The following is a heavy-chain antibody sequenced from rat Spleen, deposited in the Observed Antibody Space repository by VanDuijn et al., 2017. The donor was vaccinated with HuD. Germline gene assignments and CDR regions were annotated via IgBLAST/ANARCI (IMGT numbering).Heavy chain of an antibody. Sequence: EVQLVESGGGLVQPGRSLKLSCAVSGFTFKNYVMAWVRQAPTKGLEWVAAFSYDGSSTYYRDSVKGRFTISRDNAKSTLYLQMDSLRSEDTATYYCTTRPYYSSLNWFPYWGQGTLVTVSS. D-gene: IGHD1-2*01. CDR3: TTRPYYSSLNWFPY. CDR1: GFTFKNYV. CDR2: FSYDGSST. J-gene: IGHJ3*01. V-gene: IGHV5-29*01.